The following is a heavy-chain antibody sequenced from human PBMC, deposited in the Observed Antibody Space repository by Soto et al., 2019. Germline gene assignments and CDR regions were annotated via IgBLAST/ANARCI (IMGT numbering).Heavy chain of an antibody. CDR2: ISYDGSNK. J-gene: IGHJ4*02. CDR3: ARYMVRGVIMMGFVDYFDY. CDR1: GFTFSSYA. V-gene: IGHV3-30-3*01. Sequence: QVQLVESGGGVVQPGRSLRLSCAASGFTFSSYAMHWVRQAPGKGLEWVAVISYDGSNKYYAHSVKGRFTISRDNSKNTLYLQMNSLRGEDTAVYYCARYMVRGVIMMGFVDYFDYLGQGTLVTVSS. D-gene: IGHD3-10*01.